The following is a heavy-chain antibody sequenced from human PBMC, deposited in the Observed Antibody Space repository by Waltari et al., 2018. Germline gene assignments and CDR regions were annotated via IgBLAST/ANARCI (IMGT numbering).Heavy chain of an antibody. CDR2: INHLGST. V-gene: IGHV4-34*01. D-gene: IGHD3-10*01. Sequence: QLHPQQWGGGLLKPSETLSLTCNIFGGSFSAYHWTWIRQSPGKGLERIGEINHLGSTNYNPSLKSRVTISLDTSKNEFALKLDSVTAADTAVYFCAKGRLWFGDLRSWGQGTQVTVSS. CDR1: GGSFSAYH. J-gene: IGHJ4*02. CDR3: AKGRLWFGDLRS.